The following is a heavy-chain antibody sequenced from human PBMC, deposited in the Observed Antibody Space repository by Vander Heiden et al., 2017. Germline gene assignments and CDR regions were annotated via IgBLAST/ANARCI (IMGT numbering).Heavy chain of an antibody. CDR2: ISGSGGST. D-gene: IGHD3-3*01. CDR3: AKDISNYDFVAAFDY. V-gene: IGHV3-23*01. Sequence: EVQLLESGGGLVQPGGSLRLPCAASGFTFSSYAMSWVRQAPGKGLEWVSAISGSGGSTYYADSVKGRFTISRDNSKNTLYLQMNSLRAEDTAVYYCAKDISNYDFVAAFDYWGQGTLVTVSS. CDR1: GFTFSSYA. J-gene: IGHJ4*02.